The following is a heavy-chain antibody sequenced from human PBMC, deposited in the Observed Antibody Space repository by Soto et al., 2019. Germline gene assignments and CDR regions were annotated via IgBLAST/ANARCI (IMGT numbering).Heavy chain of an antibody. Sequence: PSETLSLTGTVSGGSIKNYFWSWIRQSRGKGLEWMGYVYSTGSTHYNPSLKSRLTMSVDTSKSHFSLRLTSVTTADTATYYCARADRFGVSISSLDLWGQGILVTVSS. J-gene: IGHJ4*02. CDR2: VYSTGST. D-gene: IGHD2-8*01. CDR1: GGSIKNYF. V-gene: IGHV4-59*01. CDR3: ARADRFGVSISSLDL.